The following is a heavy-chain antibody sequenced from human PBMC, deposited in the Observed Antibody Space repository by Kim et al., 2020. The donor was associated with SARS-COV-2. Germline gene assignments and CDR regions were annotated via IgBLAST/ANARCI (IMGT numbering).Heavy chain of an antibody. D-gene: IGHD2-2*01. CDR3: ARVYIVVVPAAQKSRGYYYYYGMDV. V-gene: IGHV1-18*04. CDR2: ISAYNGNT. Sequence: ASVKVSCKASGYTFTSYGISWVRQAPGQGLEWMGWISAYNGNTNYAQKLQGRVTMTTDTSTSTAYMELRSLRSDDTAVYYCARVYIVVVPAAQKSRGYYYYYGMDVWGQGTTVTVSS. CDR1: GYTFTSYG. J-gene: IGHJ6*02.